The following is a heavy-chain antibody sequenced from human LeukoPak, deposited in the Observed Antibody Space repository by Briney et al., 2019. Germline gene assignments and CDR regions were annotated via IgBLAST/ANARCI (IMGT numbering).Heavy chain of an antibody. CDR2: IYYSGST. CDR3: ARGPYSGSYYLAFDI. CDR1: GGSISSNY. D-gene: IGHD1-26*01. J-gene: IGHJ3*02. V-gene: IGHV4-59*08. Sequence: SETLSFTCTVSGGSISSNYWSWIRQPPGKGLEWIGYIYYSGSTSYSPSLKSRVTISLDTSKNQFSLKLTSVTAVDTAVYYCARGPYSGSYYLAFDIWGQGTMVTVSS.